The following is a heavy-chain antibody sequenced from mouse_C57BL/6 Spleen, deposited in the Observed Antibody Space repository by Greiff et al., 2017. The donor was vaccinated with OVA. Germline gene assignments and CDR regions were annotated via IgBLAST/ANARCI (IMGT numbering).Heavy chain of an antibody. CDR1: GYAFSSYW. J-gene: IGHJ2*01. D-gene: IGHD1-1*01. V-gene: IGHV1-80*01. Sequence: QVQLKESGAELVKPGASVKISCKASGYAFSSYWMNWVKQRPGKGLEWIGQIYPGDGDTNYNGKFKGKATLTADKSSSTAYMQLSSLTSEDSAVYFCAREESSSYSFDYWGQGTTLTVSS. CDR3: AREESSSYSFDY. CDR2: IYPGDGDT.